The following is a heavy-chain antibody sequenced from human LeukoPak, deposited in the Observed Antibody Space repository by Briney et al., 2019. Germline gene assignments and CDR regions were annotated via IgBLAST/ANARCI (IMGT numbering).Heavy chain of an antibody. Sequence: SVTVSCTASGGTFSIYAISWVRQAPGQGLEWMGGIIPIFGTANYAQKFQGRVTITADESTSTAYMELSSLRSEDTAVYYCAQSHDILAGYYIPDYWGQGTLVTVSS. CDR2: IIPIFGTA. V-gene: IGHV1-69*13. CDR3: AQSHDILAGYYIPDY. CDR1: GGTFSIYA. D-gene: IGHD3-9*01. J-gene: IGHJ4*02.